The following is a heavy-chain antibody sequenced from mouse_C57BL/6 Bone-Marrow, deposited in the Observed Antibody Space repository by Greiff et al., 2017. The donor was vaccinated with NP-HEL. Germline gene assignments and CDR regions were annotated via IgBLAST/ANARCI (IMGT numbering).Heavy chain of an antibody. V-gene: IGHV5-4*01. CDR1: GFTFSSYA. CDR2: ISDGGSYT. CDR3: ARASYYPYAMDY. Sequence: EVQLVESGGGLVKPGGSLKLSCAASGFTFSSYAMSWVRQTPEKRLEWVATISDGGSYTYYPDNVKGRFTISRDNAKNNPYLQMSHLKSEDTAMYYCARASYYPYAMDYWGQGTSVTVSS. D-gene: IGHD1-1*01. J-gene: IGHJ4*01.